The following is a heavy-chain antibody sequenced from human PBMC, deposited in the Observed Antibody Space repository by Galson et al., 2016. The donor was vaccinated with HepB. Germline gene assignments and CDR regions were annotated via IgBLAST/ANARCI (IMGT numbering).Heavy chain of an antibody. CDR2: VSHYNGNT. CDR1: GYPFPNYG. CDR3: ARGGVTTRLDD. Sequence: SVKVSCKASGYPFPNYGISWVRQAPGQGLEWMGWVSHYNGNTNYAQKFQGRVTMTTDRSTSTAFLELRSLRSDDTAVYYCARGGVTTRLDDWGQGTPVTVSS. D-gene: IGHD3-10*01. J-gene: IGHJ4*02. V-gene: IGHV1-18*04.